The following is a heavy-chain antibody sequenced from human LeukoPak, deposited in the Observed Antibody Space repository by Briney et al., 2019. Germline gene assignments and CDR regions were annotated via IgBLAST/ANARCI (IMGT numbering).Heavy chain of an antibody. D-gene: IGHD2-21*01. J-gene: IGHJ6*02. Sequence: QPGGSLRLSCAASGFTFSSYAIHWVRQAPGKGLEWVAIISYDGSNKYYADSVRGRFTISRDNSKNTLYLQMNSLRAEDTAVYYCATEIPHTGYGMDVWGQGTTVTVSS. CDR2: ISYDGSNK. CDR3: ATEIPHTGYGMDV. V-gene: IGHV3-30*03. CDR1: GFTFSSYA.